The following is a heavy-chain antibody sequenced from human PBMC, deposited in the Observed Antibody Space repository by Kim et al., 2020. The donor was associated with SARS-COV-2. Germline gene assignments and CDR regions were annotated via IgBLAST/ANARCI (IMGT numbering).Heavy chain of an antibody. J-gene: IGHJ4*02. Sequence: VKGRFTISRDNCKNTLYLQMSSLRAEDTAVYYCAKRTYFDSSGYLGSADYWGQGTLVTVSS. CDR3: AKRTYFDSSGYLGSADY. D-gene: IGHD3-22*01. V-gene: IGHV3-23*01.